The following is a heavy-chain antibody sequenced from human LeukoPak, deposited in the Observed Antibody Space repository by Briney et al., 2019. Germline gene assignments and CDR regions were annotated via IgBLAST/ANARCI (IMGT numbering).Heavy chain of an antibody. Sequence: GSLRLSCAASGFTFSSYSMNWVRPAPGKGLEWVSFISSSSSYIYYADSVKGRFTISRDNAKNSLYLQMNSLRAEDTGVYYCAKDLSSGSRRAYWGQGTLVTVSS. CDR3: AKDLSSGSRRAY. CDR2: ISSSSSYI. D-gene: IGHD6-19*01. V-gene: IGHV3-21*01. J-gene: IGHJ4*02. CDR1: GFTFSSYS.